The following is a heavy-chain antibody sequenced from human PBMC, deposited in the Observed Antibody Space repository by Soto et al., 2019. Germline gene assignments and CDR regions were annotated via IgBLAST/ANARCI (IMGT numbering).Heavy chain of an antibody. CDR2: ISGSGGST. D-gene: IGHD1-26*01. V-gene: IGHV3-23*01. CDR3: ARRGSGSYYDY. J-gene: IGHJ4*02. CDR1: GFTFSSYA. Sequence: EVQLLESGGGLVQPGGSLRLSCAASGFTFSSYAMRWVRQAPGKGLERVSAISGSGGSTYYADSVKGRFTISRDNSKNTLYLQMHSLRAEDTAVYYCARRGSGSYYDYWGQGTLVTVSS.